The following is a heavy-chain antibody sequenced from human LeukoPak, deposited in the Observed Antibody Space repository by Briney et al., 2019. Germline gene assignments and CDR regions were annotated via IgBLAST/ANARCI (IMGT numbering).Heavy chain of an antibody. Sequence: PGGSLRLSCAASGLTFSSSGMGWVRQAPGKGLEWVSGIGGGGGSTYYADSVKGRLTMSRDNSKNTLNVQMNSLRAEDTAVYYCAKRRFGDYGDFDYWGQGVLVTVSS. CDR2: IGGGGGST. CDR1: GLTFSSSG. J-gene: IGHJ4*02. CDR3: AKRRFGDYGDFDY. V-gene: IGHV3-23*01. D-gene: IGHD4-17*01.